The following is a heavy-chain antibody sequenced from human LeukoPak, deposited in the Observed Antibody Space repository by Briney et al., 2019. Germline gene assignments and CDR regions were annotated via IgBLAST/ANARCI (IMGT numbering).Heavy chain of an antibody. CDR2: IWYDGSNK. CDR3: AEEPYPYDSSGYYDY. D-gene: IGHD3-22*01. CDR1: GFTFSSYG. V-gene: IGHV3-33*06. Sequence: GGSLRLSCAASGFTFSSYGMHWVRQAPGKGLEWVAVIWYDGSNKYYADSVKGRFTISRDNSKNTLYLQMNSLRAEDTAVYYCAEEPYPYDSSGYYDYWGQGTLVTVSS. J-gene: IGHJ4*02.